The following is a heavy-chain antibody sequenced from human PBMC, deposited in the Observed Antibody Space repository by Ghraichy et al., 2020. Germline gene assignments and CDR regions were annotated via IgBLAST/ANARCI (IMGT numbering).Heavy chain of an antibody. J-gene: IGHJ6*02. D-gene: IGHD5-18*01. V-gene: IGHV1-69*13. CDR1: GGTFSSYA. CDR3: ALARGYSYGVGYYYGMDV. Sequence: SVKVSCKASGGTFSSYAISWVRQAPGQGLEWMGGIIPIFGTANYAQKFQGRVTITADESTSTAYMELSSLRSEDTAVYYCALARGYSYGVGYYYGMDVWGQGTTVTVSS. CDR2: IIPIFGTA.